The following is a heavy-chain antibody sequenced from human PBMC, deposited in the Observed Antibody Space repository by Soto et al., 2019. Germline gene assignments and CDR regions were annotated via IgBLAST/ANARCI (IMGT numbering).Heavy chain of an antibody. CDR3: AKARWPQNQRAFSDY. V-gene: IGHV3-30*18. Sequence: PGGSLRLSCAASGFTFSSYGMHWVRQAPGKGLEWVAVISYDGSNKYYADSVKGRFTISRDNSKNTLYLQMNSLRAEDTAVYYCAKARWPQNQRAFSDYWGQGTLVTVSS. CDR2: ISYDGSNK. CDR1: GFTFSSYG. J-gene: IGHJ4*02. D-gene: IGHD1-1*01.